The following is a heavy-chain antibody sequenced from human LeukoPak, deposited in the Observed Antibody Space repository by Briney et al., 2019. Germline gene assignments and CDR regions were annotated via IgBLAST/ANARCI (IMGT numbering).Heavy chain of an antibody. V-gene: IGHV7-4-1*02. CDR2: INTNTGNP. Sequence: GASVTVSFKASGYTFTSYAMNWVRQAPGQGLEWMGWINTNTGNPTYAQGFTGRFVFSLDTSVSTAYLQISSLKAEDTAVYYCAREGIYYYDSSGPGDYWGQGTLVTVSS. CDR3: AREGIYYYDSSGPGDY. D-gene: IGHD3-22*01. J-gene: IGHJ4*02. CDR1: GYTFTSYA.